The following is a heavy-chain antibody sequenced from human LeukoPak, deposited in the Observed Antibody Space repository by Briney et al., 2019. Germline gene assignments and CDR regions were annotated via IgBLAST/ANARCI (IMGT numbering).Heavy chain of an antibody. CDR3: ARVSSTTYRDWFDP. CDR1: GYPFFDFY. CDR2: INPKNGGT. J-gene: IGHJ5*02. V-gene: IGHV1-2*02. D-gene: IGHD2/OR15-2a*01. Sequence: GGPVKGSCKGSGYPFFDFYYLRGGQGPGQRGVGVGWINPKNGGTNYAQKFQGRVTMTRDTSISTAYMELSRLRSDDTAAYYCARVSSTTYRDWFDPWGRGTLVTVSS.